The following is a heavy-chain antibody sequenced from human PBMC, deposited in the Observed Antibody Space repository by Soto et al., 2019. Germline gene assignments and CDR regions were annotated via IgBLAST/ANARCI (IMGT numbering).Heavy chain of an antibody. CDR1: GVTFSSYA. CDR3: ARESGYSYGPFDY. J-gene: IGHJ4*02. CDR2: IIPIFGTA. V-gene: IGHV1-69*13. Sequence: SVNVSCKASGVTFSSYAISWVRQAPGQGLEWMGGIIPIFGTANYAQKFQGRVTITADESTSTAYMELSSLRSEDTAVYYCARESGYSYGPFDYWGQGTMVTVSS. D-gene: IGHD5-18*01.